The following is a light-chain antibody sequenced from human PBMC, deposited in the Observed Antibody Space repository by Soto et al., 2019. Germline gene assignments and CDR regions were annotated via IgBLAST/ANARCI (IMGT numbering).Light chain of an antibody. Sequence: DIKMTQTPSSLSASVGDRVTLACRASQSINIYLNWYQQKPGRAPKLLIYGATTLHSGVPSRFSADGSGTDFNLTISGLQPEDFATYYCQQSSSGPPFTFGPGTKVDIK. CDR1: QSINIY. CDR2: GAT. J-gene: IGKJ3*01. CDR3: QQSSSGPPFT. V-gene: IGKV1-39*01.